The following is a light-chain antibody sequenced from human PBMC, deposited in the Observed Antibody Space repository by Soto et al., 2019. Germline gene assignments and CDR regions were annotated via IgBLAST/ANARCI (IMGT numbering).Light chain of an antibody. Sequence: IPITQSPISLSASVGDRVTLTCRASETISTFLNWYQQKPGKAPKVLIFAASSLQSGVPSRFSGSGSGTDFALTISGLQPEDSAVYYCQQYGSSPTWTFGQGTKVDIK. J-gene: IGKJ1*01. CDR1: ETISTF. V-gene: IGKV1-39*01. CDR2: AAS. CDR3: QQYGSSPTWT.